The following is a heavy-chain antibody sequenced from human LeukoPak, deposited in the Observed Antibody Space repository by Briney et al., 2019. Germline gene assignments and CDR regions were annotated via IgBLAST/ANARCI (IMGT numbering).Heavy chain of an antibody. Sequence: SETLSLTCTVSTGSITSGRYYWSWIRQPPGKGLEWIGYIYYSGSTNYNPSLKSRVTISVDTSKNQFSLKLSSVTAADTAVYYCARALNRPYDFWSGYYTRFGYYYYMDVWGKGTTVTVSS. V-gene: IGHV4-61*01. CDR3: ARALNRPYDFWSGYYTRFGYYYYMDV. J-gene: IGHJ6*03. D-gene: IGHD3-3*01. CDR1: TGSITSGRYY. CDR2: IYYSGST.